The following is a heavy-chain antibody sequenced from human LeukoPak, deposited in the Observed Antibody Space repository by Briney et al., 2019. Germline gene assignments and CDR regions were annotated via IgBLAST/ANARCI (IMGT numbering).Heavy chain of an antibody. CDR3: TTESSSGWSFLFDY. CDR1: GLTFSNAW. D-gene: IGHD6-19*01. Sequence: GGSLRLSCAASGLTFSNAWMSWVCQAPGKGLEWVGRIKSKTDGGTTDYAAPVKGRFTISRDDSKNTLYLQMNSLKTEDTAVYYCTTESSSGWSFLFDYWGQGTLVTVSS. J-gene: IGHJ4*02. V-gene: IGHV3-15*01. CDR2: IKSKTDGGTT.